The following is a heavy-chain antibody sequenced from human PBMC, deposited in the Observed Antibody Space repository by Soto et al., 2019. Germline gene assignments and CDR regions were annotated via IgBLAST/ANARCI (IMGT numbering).Heavy chain of an antibody. V-gene: IGHV3-23*01. D-gene: IGHD3-10*01. CDR1: GFTFSSYA. CDR3: AKAGSATDAFDI. CDR2: ISGSGGST. J-gene: IGHJ3*02. Sequence: EVQLLESGGGLVQPGGSLRLSCAASGFTFSSYAMSWVRQAPGKGLEWVSAISGSGGSTYYADSVKGRFTISRDNSKNTLYLQMNSLRAEDTDVYYCAKAGSATDAFDICGQGTMVTVSS.